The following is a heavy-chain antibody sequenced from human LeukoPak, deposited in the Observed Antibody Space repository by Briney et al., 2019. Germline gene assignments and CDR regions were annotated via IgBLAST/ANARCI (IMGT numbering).Heavy chain of an antibody. CDR2: IYYSGST. V-gene: IGHV4-39*01. D-gene: IGHD6-19*01. CDR3: ARREIAVAGIISWFDP. J-gene: IGHJ5*02. Sequence: PSETLSLTCTVSGGSISSSSYYWGWIRQPPGKGLEWIGSIYYSGSTYYNPSLKSRVTISVDTSKNQFSLKLSSVTAADTAVYYCARREIAVAGIISWFDPWGQGTLVTVSS. CDR1: GGSISSSSYY.